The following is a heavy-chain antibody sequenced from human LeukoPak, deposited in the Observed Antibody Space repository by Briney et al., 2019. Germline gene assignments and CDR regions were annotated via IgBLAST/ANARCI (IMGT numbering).Heavy chain of an antibody. D-gene: IGHD6-13*01. CDR3: AREEGAPIAAANI. V-gene: IGHV1-18*01. J-gene: IGHJ3*02. CDR1: GYTFTNFG. CDR2: ISVYNGNT. Sequence: ASVKVSCKASGYTFTNFGISWVRQAPGQGLEWMGWISVYNGNTNYAEKVQGRVTMTTDTSTSTAYMELRSLRSDDTAVYYCAREEGAPIAAANIWGLGTMVTVSS.